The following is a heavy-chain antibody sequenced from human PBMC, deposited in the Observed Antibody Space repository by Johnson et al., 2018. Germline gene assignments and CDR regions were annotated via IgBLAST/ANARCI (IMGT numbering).Heavy chain of an antibody. Sequence: QVQLQQWGAGLLKPSETLSLTCAVYGGSFSGYYWSWIRQPPGKGLEWIGEINHSGNTNYSPSLKSRVTISVDTSKNQFSLTLSSVTAADTAVYYCARGRIVVIPAATISHFQHWGQGTLVTVSS. V-gene: IGHV4-34*01. J-gene: IGHJ1*01. D-gene: IGHD2-2*01. CDR2: INHSGNT. CDR3: ARGRIVVIPAATISHFQH. CDR1: GGSFSGYY.